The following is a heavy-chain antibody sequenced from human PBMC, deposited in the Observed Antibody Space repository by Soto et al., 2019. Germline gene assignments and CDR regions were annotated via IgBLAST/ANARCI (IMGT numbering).Heavy chain of an antibody. CDR2: IYYSGST. D-gene: IGHD4-4*01. CDR1: GGSISSGGYY. J-gene: IGHJ4*02. V-gene: IGHV4-31*03. Sequence: PSETLSLTCTVSGGSISSGGYYWSWIRQHPGKGLEWIGYIYYSGSTYYNPSLKSRVTISVDTSKNQFSLKLSSVTAADTAVYYCAADYTLYYFDYWGQGTLVTVSS. CDR3: AADYTLYYFDY.